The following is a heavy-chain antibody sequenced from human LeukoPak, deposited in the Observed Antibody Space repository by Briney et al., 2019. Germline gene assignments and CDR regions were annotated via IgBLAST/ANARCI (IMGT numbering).Heavy chain of an antibody. CDR3: ARGLTQKYGTDY. V-gene: IGHV4-39*07. D-gene: IGHD1-1*01. CDR1: GGSISSSSYY. Sequence: SETLSLTCTVSGGSISSSSYYWGWIRQPPGKGLEWIGSIYYSGSTNYNPSLKSRVTISVDTSENQFSLKLSSVTAADTAVYYCARGLTQKYGTDYWGQGTLVTVSS. J-gene: IGHJ4*02. CDR2: IYYSGST.